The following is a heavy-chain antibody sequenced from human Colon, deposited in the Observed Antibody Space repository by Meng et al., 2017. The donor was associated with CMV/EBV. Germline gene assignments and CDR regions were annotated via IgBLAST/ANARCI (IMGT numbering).Heavy chain of an antibody. D-gene: IGHD5/OR15-5a*01. CDR3: AKNLFVPPAIMSVFAPNDY. J-gene: IGHJ4*02. CDR2: INSTGDET. CDR1: GISFKSYA. V-gene: IGHV3-23*01. Sequence: GESLKISCAFSGISFKSYAMSWVRQAPGQGLEWVAVINSTGDETYYADSVKGRFIVSRDNAKNTLFLQISGLGADDTAVYYCAKNLFVPPAIMSVFAPNDYWGQGMLVTVSS.